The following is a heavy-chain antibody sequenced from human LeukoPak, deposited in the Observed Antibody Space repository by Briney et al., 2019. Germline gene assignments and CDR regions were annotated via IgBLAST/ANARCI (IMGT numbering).Heavy chain of an antibody. V-gene: IGHV3-21*01. D-gene: IGHD4-17*01. CDR2: ISSSSSYT. Sequence: GGSLRLSCAASGFTFSSYSMNWVRQAPGKGLEWVSSISSSSSYTYYADSVKGRFTISRDNAKNSLYLQMNSLRAEDTAVYYCARGYDYGDYVVYWGQGTLVTVSS. J-gene: IGHJ4*02. CDR3: ARGYDYGDYVVY. CDR1: GFTFSSYS.